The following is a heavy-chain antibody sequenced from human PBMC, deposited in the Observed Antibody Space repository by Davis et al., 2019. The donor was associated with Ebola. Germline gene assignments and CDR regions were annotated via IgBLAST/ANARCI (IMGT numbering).Heavy chain of an antibody. V-gene: IGHV3-30*04. CDR2: IAHDGRYE. CDR3: VRDYNDGIGRFDY. J-gene: IGHJ4*02. D-gene: IGHD3-16*01. CDR1: GITFSRYA. Sequence: GGSLRLSCAVSGITFSRYAMHWVRQAPGKGLEWVTRIAHDGRYESYAESVKGRFTISRDNSKSTLYLQMNSLRLEDTAVYYCVRDYNDGIGRFDYWGQGTLVTVSS.